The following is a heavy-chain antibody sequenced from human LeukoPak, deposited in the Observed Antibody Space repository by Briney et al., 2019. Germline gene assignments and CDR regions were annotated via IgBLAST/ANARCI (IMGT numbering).Heavy chain of an antibody. Sequence: GGSLRLSCAASGFTVSSNYMSWVRQAPGKGLEWVSVIYSGGSTYYADSVKGRFTISRENSKNTLYLQMNSLRAEDTAVYYCAKDSAKKYDDYWGQGTLVTVSS. J-gene: IGHJ4*02. CDR3: AKDSAKKYDDY. V-gene: IGHV3-66*01. CDR2: IYSGGST. D-gene: IGHD2/OR15-2a*01. CDR1: GFTVSSNY.